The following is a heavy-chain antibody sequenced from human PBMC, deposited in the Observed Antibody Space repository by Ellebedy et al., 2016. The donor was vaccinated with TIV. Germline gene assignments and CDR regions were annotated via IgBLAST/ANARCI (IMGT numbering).Heavy chain of an antibody. Sequence: SETLSLXXTVPGGSISRDCWSWIRQSPGKGLEWTGHIYYSGSTNYNPSLKSRVTISVDTSKNQFSLRLSPVTAADTAVYHCARDWGKAAVLWGQGTLVTVSS. V-gene: IGHV4-59*01. D-gene: IGHD3-16*01. CDR1: GGSISRDC. J-gene: IGHJ4*02. CDR2: IYYSGST. CDR3: ARDWGKAAVL.